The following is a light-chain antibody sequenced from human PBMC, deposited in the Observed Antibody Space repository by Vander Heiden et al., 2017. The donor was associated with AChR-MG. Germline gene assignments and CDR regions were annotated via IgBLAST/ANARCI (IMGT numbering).Light chain of an antibody. Sequence: IVLTQSPATLSLSPGERATLSCRASQSVSSYLAWYQQKPGQAPRLLIYDASNRATGIPARFSGSGSGTDFTLTISSLEPEDFAVYYCQQCRNWPLTFGGGTKVEIE. J-gene: IGKJ4*01. CDR1: QSVSSY. CDR2: DAS. CDR3: QQCRNWPLT. V-gene: IGKV3-11*01.